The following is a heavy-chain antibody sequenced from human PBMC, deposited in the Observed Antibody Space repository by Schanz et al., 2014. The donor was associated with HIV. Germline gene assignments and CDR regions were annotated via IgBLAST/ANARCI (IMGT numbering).Heavy chain of an antibody. D-gene: IGHD3-22*01. CDR1: GFTFNNYA. V-gene: IGHV3-23*01. Sequence: EVQLLDSGGGLVQPGGSLRLSCVASGFTFNNYAMTWVRQAPGKGLEWVSSISESGGRSYYADSVNGRFTISRDNSKNTLYLQMTTLRTEDTAVYHCAKPEYDSRGNSQSHFDSWGQGTLVTVSS. J-gene: IGHJ4*02. CDR2: ISESGGRS. CDR3: AKPEYDSRGNSQSHFDS.